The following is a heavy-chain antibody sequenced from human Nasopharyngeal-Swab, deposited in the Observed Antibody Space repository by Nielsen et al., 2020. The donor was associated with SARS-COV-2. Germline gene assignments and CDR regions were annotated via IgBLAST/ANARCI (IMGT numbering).Heavy chain of an antibody. CDR2: ISYSGGT. CDR3: ARGRVEQWLVSNWFDP. D-gene: IGHD6-19*01. Sequence: WIRQPPGKGLEWIGYISYSGGTNYHPSLKSRVTMSSATSKNQFSLRLTSVTAADTAVYYCARGRVEQWLVSNWFDPWGQGTLVTVSS. J-gene: IGHJ5*02. V-gene: IGHV4-59*01.